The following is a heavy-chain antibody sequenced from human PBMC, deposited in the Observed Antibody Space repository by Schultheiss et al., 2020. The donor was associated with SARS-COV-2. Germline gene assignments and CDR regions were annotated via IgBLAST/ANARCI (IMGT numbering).Heavy chain of an antibody. CDR3: ASRARIARGNAFDI. CDR1: GFTFSSYA. V-gene: IGHV3-23*01. D-gene: IGHD6-13*01. Sequence: GGSLRLSCAASGFTFSSYAMSWVRQAPGKGLEWVSYISSSGSTIYYADSVKGRFTISRDNSKNTLYLQMNSLRAEDTAVYYCASRARIARGNAFDIWGQGTMVTVSS. J-gene: IGHJ3*02. CDR2: ISSSGSTI.